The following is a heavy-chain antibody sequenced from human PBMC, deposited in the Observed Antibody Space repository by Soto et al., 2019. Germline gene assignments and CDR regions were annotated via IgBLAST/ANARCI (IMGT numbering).Heavy chain of an antibody. CDR3: ARDRGGLEPGGLGFDP. CDR2: INPNSGGT. Sequence: QVQLVQSGAEVKKPGASVKVSCKASGYTFTGYYMHWVRQAPGQGLEWMGWINPNSGGTNYAQKFQGWVTMTRDTSISTAYMELSRLRSDDTAVYYCARDRGGLEPGGLGFDPWGQGTLVTVSS. D-gene: IGHD1-1*01. J-gene: IGHJ5*02. CDR1: GYTFTGYY. V-gene: IGHV1-2*04.